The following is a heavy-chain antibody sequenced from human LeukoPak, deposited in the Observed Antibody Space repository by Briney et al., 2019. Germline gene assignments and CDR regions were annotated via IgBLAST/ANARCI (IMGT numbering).Heavy chain of an antibody. Sequence: ASVKVSCKASGYTFTSYAMHWVRQAPGQRLEWMGWINAGNGNTKYSQKFQGRVTITRDTSASTAYMELSSLRSEDTAEYYCARRERRSSSWYYWGQGTLVTVSS. D-gene: IGHD6-13*01. CDR2: INAGNGNT. J-gene: IGHJ4*02. CDR3: ARRERRSSSWYY. CDR1: GYTFTSYA. V-gene: IGHV1-3*01.